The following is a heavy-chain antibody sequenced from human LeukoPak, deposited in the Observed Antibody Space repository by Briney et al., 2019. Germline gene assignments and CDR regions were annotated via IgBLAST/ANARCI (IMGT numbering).Heavy chain of an antibody. V-gene: IGHV3-72*01. D-gene: IGHD1-26*01. CDR1: GFSFSSYA. CDR3: ARPMGGATGGAFDI. Sequence: GGSLRLSCAASGFSFSSYAMSWVRQAPGKGLEWVGRTRNKANSYTTEYAASVKGRFTISRDDSKNSLYLQMNSLKTEDTAVYYCARPMGGATGGAFDIWGQGTMVTVSS. J-gene: IGHJ3*02. CDR2: TRNKANSYTT.